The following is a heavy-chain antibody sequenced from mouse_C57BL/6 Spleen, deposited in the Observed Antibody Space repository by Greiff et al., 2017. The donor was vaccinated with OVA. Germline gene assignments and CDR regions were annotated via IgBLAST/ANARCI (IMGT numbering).Heavy chain of an antibody. CDR1: GFTFSDYG. CDR3: ARERRIWDYDRYFDV. CDR2: ISSGSSTI. D-gene: IGHD2-4*01. Sequence: EVHLVESGGGLVKPGGSLKLSCAASGFTFSDYGMHWVRQAPEKGLEWVAYISSGSSTIYYADTVKGRFTISRDNAKNTLFLQMTSLRSEDTAMYYCARERRIWDYDRYFDVWGTGTTVTVSS. V-gene: IGHV5-17*01. J-gene: IGHJ1*03.